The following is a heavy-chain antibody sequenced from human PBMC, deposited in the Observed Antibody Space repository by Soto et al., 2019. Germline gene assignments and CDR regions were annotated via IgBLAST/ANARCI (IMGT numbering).Heavy chain of an antibody. CDR2: ISAYNGNT. J-gene: IGHJ5*02. CDR3: ARVEFSSWQDNWFDP. D-gene: IGHD6-6*01. V-gene: IGHV1-18*01. CDR1: GYTFTSYG. Sequence: QVQLVQSGAEVKKPGASVKVSCKASGYTFTSYGISWVRQAPGQGLEWMGWISAYNGNTNYAQKLQGRVTMTTDTSTSTADMELRSLRSDDTAVYYCARVEFSSWQDNWFDPWGQGTLVTVSS.